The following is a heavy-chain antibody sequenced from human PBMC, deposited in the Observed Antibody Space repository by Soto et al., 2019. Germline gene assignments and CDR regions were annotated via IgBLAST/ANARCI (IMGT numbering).Heavy chain of an antibody. J-gene: IGHJ4*02. CDR1: GGSVSSGSYY. CDR2: IYYSGST. V-gene: IGHV4-61*01. D-gene: IGHD2-15*01. CDR3: ARGRDCSGGSCYSLFHY. Sequence: SETLSLTCTVSGGSVSSGSYYWSWIRQPPGKGLEWIGYIYYSGSTNYNPSLKSRVTISVDTSKNQFSLKLSSVTAADTAVYYCARGRDCSGGSCYSLFHYWGQGTLVT.